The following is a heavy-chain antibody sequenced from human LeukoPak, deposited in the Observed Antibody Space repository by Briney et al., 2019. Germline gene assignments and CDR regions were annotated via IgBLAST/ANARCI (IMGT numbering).Heavy chain of an antibody. CDR2: IYSGGKT. Sequence: GGSLRLSCAASGFTFSNYGIHWVRQAPGKGLEWVSFIYSGGKTHSSDSVKGRFTISRDNSKNTLYLQMSSLRAEDTAIYYCARRAGEYSHPYDYWGQGTLVTVSS. CDR3: ARRAGEYSHPYDY. D-gene: IGHD2-15*01. V-gene: IGHV3-53*01. J-gene: IGHJ4*02. CDR1: GFTFSNYG.